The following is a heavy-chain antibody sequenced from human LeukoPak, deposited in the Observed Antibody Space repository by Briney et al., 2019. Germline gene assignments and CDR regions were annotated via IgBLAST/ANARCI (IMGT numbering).Heavy chain of an antibody. Sequence: GGSLRLFCAASGFTFSSYAMTWVRQGPGKGLEWVSTISSSGGNTYNADSVKGRFTIPRDNSKNTLYLQMNSLRAEDTAVYYCARRAASSGYYFDQWGQGTLVTVSS. V-gene: IGHV3-23*01. J-gene: IGHJ4*02. D-gene: IGHD6-19*01. CDR3: ARRAASSGYYFDQ. CDR1: GFTFSSYA. CDR2: ISSSGGNT.